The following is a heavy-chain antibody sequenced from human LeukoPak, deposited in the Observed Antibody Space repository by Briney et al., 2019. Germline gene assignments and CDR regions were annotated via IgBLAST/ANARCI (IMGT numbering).Heavy chain of an antibody. CDR1: GGSISSYY. CDR3: ARDLSPVAGTGWWFDP. J-gene: IGHJ5*02. Sequence: SETLSLTCTVPGGSISSYYWSWIRQPAGKGLEWIGRIYTSGSTNYNPSLTSRVTMSVDTSKNQFSLKLSSVTAADTAVYYCARDLSPVAGTGWWFDPWGQGTLVTVSS. D-gene: IGHD6-19*01. V-gene: IGHV4-4*07. CDR2: IYTSGST.